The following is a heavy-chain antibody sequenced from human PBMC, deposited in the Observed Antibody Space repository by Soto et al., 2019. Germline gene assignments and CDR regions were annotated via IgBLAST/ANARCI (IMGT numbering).Heavy chain of an antibody. J-gene: IGHJ6*02. CDR1: GYTFTSYG. V-gene: IGHV1-18*04. D-gene: IGHD2-15*01. CDR3: ARXSGGSYNTYYFYYGMDV. CDR2: ISAYNGNT. Sequence: ASVKVSCKASGYTFTSYGISWVRQAPGQGLDWMGWISAYNGNTKYAQDLQGRVTMTTDTSTSTAYMELRSLRSDDTAMYYCARXSGGSYNTYYFYYGMDVWGQGTTVTVSS.